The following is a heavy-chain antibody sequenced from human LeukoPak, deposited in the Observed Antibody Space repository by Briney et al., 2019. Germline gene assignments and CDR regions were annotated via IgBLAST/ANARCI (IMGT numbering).Heavy chain of an antibody. CDR1: GFTFTTYG. CDR3: AINPS. J-gene: IGHJ4*02. CDR2: ISYDGSNK. V-gene: IGHV3-30*03. Sequence: GGSLRLSCAASGFTFTTYGMHWVRQAPGKGLEWVAVISYDGSNKYYADSVKGRFTISRDNAKNSLYLQMNSLRAEDTAVYYCAINPSWGQGTLVTVSS.